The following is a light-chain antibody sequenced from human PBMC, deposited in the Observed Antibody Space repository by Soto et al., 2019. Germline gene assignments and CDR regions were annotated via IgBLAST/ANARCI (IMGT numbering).Light chain of an antibody. V-gene: IGLV1-51*01. CDR3: GTWDNSLSAGV. Sequence: QSVLTQPPSVSAAPGQKVTLSCSGSGSNIEKNSVSWHQQVPGTAPKLVIHDNDQRPSEIPDRFFGSKSGTSATLGIIGLQTGDEADYYCGTWDNSLSAGVFGGGTKLTVL. CDR2: DND. CDR1: GSNIEKNS. J-gene: IGLJ3*02.